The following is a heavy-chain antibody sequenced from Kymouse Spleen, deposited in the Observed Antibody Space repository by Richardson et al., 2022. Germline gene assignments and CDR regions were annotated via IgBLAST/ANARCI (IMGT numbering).Heavy chain of an antibody. CDR2: IYYSGST. J-gene: IGHJ4*02. D-gene: IGHD3-10*01. Sequence: QLQLQESGPGLVKPSETLSLTCTVSGGSISSSSYYWGWIRQPPGKGLEWIGSIYYSGSTYYNPSLKSRVTISVDTSKNQFSLKLSSVTAADTAVYYCARQGGSGSYYLDYWGQGTLVTVSS. V-gene: IGHV4-39*01. CDR3: ARQGGSGSYYLDY. CDR1: GGSISSSSYY.